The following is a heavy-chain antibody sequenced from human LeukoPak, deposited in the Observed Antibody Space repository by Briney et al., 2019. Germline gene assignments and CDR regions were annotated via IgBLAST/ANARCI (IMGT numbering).Heavy chain of an antibody. CDR2: ISGSGGST. V-gene: IGHV3-23*01. D-gene: IGHD4-11*01. CDR1: GFTFSSYA. CDR3: EKAPTETTMEVADNCSAP. Sequence: GGSLRLSCAASGFTFSSYAMSWVRQAPGKGLEWVSAISGSGGSTYYADSVKGRFTISRDNSKNTLYLQMNSLRAEDTAVYYCEKAPTETTMEVADNCSAPGGQGPVATVPS. J-gene: IGHJ5*02.